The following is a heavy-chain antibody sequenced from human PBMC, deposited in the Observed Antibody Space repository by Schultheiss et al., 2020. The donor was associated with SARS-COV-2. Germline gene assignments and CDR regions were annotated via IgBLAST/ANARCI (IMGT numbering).Heavy chain of an antibody. D-gene: IGHD3-3*01. V-gene: IGHV4-30-4*01. CDR1: GGSITSGDYY. J-gene: IGHJ6*03. Sequence: SETLSLTCSVSGGSITSGDYYWSWVRQPPGKGLEWIGYISYGGSTYYNPSLKSRVTISVDTSKNRFSLKLSSVTAADTAVYYCAGFLEAYYYMDVWGKGTTVTVSS. CDR2: ISYGGST. CDR3: AGFLEAYYYMDV.